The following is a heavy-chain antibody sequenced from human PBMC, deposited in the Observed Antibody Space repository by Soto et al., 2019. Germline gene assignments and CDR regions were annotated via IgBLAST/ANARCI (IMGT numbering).Heavy chain of an antibody. J-gene: IGHJ6*02. Sequence: ESLTMSFTGSGYSFTSYWISWVRQMPGKGLEWMGRIDPSDSYTNYSPSFQGHVTISADKSISTAYLQWSSLKASDTAMYYCARKDVMLSRAAGSYYYGMDVWGQGTTVTVYS. CDR3: ARKDVMLSRAAGSYYYGMDV. CDR1: GYSFTSYW. V-gene: IGHV5-10-1*01. D-gene: IGHD6-13*01. CDR2: IDPSDSYT.